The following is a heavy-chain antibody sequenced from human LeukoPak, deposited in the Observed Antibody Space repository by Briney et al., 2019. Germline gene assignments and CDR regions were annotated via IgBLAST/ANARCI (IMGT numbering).Heavy chain of an antibody. J-gene: IGHJ4*02. D-gene: IGHD3-10*01. CDR1: GFTFSSYN. Sequence: GGSLRLSCAASGFTFSSYNMNWVRQAPGKGLEWVSYISSSSSTIYYADSVKGRFTISRDNAKNSLYLQMNSLRDEDTAVYYCARHYYGSGRLYYFDYWGQGTLVTVSS. CDR3: ARHYYGSGRLYYFDY. V-gene: IGHV3-48*02. CDR2: ISSSSSTI.